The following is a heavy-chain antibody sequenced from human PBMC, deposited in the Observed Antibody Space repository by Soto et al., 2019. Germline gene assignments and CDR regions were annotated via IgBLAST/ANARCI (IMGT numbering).Heavy chain of an antibody. D-gene: IGHD3-10*01. V-gene: IGHV3-11*01. Sequence: QVQLVESGGGLVKPGGSLRLSCAASGFTFSDYYMSWIRQAPGKGLEWVSYISSSGSTIYYADSVKGRFTISRDNAKNCQCTPMNRRRAKDTAVYYCASVYGWGGYLGSDYGVDVWGQATTVTVSS. CDR1: GFTFSDYY. CDR3: ASVYGWGGYLGSDYGVDV. J-gene: IGHJ6*02. CDR2: ISSSGSTI.